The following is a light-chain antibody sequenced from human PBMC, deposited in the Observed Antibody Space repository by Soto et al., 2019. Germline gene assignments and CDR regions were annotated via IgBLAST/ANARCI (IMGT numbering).Light chain of an antibody. CDR2: DAS. CDR1: QSVSSY. CDR3: QQRSNWTRT. V-gene: IGKV3-11*01. Sequence: EIVLTQSPDTLYLSPGYRATLSCRASQSVSSYLAWYQQKPGQAPRLLIYDASNRATGIPARFSGSVSGTDGTITISSLEQEDFAVYYCQQRSNWTRTFGQGTKVDIK. J-gene: IGKJ1*01.